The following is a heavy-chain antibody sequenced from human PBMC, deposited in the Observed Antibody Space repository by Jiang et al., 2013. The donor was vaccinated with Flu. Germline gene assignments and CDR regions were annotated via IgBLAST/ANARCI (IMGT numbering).Heavy chain of an antibody. J-gene: IGHJ3*02. D-gene: IGHD4-17*01. CDR2: INKNGGTT. CDR1: GFTFSSYW. V-gene: IGHV3-74*02. Sequence: QLLESGGGLVQPGGSLRLSCVASGFTFSSYWMHWVRQAPGQGLVWVSRINKNGGTTTYADSVKGRFTASRDNAKNTLYLQMNSLRDEDTAVFYCARGGTRGNYGDFDDVFDIWGQGTLVTVSS. CDR3: ARGGTRGNYGDFDDVFDI.